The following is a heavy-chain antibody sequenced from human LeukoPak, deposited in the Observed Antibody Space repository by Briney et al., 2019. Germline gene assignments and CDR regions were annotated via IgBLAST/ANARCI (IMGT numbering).Heavy chain of an antibody. J-gene: IGHJ4*02. Sequence: PGGSLRLSCAASGFTVSSNYMSWVRQAPGKGLEWVSVTYSGGSTYYADSVKGRFTISRDNAKNSLYLQMNSLRAEDTAVYYCARDPYNGDYTTGGSDYWGQGTLVTVSS. D-gene: IGHD4-17*01. V-gene: IGHV3-53*01. CDR3: ARDPYNGDYTTGGSDY. CDR2: TYSGGST. CDR1: GFTVSSNY.